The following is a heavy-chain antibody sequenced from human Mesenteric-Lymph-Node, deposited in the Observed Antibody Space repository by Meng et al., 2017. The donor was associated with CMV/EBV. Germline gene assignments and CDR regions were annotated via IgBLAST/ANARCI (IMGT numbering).Heavy chain of an antibody. CDR1: GYTFSDYY. V-gene: IGHV1-2*02. Sequence: ASVKVSCKASGYTFSDYYMHWVRQAPGKGLEWMGWINPKTGGTHYAQKFQGRVTMTRDTSISTVYMEVRRLKYDDTAVYYCASRGGAAVAGISPWGQGTLVTVSS. J-gene: IGHJ5*02. CDR3: ASRGGAAVAGISP. D-gene: IGHD6-19*01. CDR2: INPKTGGT.